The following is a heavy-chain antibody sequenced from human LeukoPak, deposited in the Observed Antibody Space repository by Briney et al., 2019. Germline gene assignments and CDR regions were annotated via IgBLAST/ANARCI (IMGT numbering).Heavy chain of an antibody. CDR1: GYTFTSYG. CDR3: ARKDYGSGSYYYFDY. D-gene: IGHD3-10*01. CDR2: ISAYNGNT. Sequence: GASVKVSCKASGYTFTSYGISWVRQAPGQGLEWMGWISAYNGNTNYAQKLQGRVTMTTDTSTSTAYMDLRSLRSDDTAVYYCARKDYGSGSYYYFDYWGQGTLVTVSS. J-gene: IGHJ4*02. V-gene: IGHV1-18*01.